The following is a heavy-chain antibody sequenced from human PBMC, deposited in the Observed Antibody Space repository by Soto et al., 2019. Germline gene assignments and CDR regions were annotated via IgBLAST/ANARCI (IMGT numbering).Heavy chain of an antibody. CDR3: ASLSGPQRAVASPFDY. CDR2: IIPIFGTA. Sequence: GAXVKVSCKASGGTFRSFAIRWVRQAPGQGLEWMGGIIPIFGTANYAQKFQGRVTITADESTSTAYMELSSLRSEDTAVYYCASLSGPQRAVASPFDYWGQGTLVTVSS. V-gene: IGHV1-69*13. D-gene: IGHD6-19*01. CDR1: GGTFRSFA. J-gene: IGHJ4*02.